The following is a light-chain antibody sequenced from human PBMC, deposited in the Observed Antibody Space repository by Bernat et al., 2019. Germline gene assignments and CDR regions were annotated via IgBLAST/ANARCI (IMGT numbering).Light chain of an antibody. V-gene: IGLV2-23*02. Sequence: QSALTQPASVSGSPGQSITISCTGTSGDVGHYNLVSWYQQHPAKAPKLIIYEVNKRPSGVSYRFSASKSGNTASLTISGLQAEDEADYYCCSDTTSHTLVFGGGTKLTVL. CDR3: CSDTTSHTLV. CDR1: SGDVGHYNL. CDR2: EVN. J-gene: IGLJ3*02.